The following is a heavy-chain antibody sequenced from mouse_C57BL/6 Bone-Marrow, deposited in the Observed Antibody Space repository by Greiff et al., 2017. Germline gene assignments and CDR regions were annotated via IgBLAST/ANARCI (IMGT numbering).Heavy chain of an antibody. CDR3: AKNERKNYYGRIYAMDY. CDR2: IWRGGST. CDR1: GFSLTSYG. J-gene: IGHJ4*01. D-gene: IGHD1-1*01. V-gene: IGHV2-5*01. Sequence: QVQLQQSGPGLVQPSQSLSITCTVSGFSLTSYGVHWVRQSPGKGLEWLGVIWRGGSTDYNAAFMSRLSITKDNSKSQVFFKMNSLQADDTAIYYCAKNERKNYYGRIYAMDYWGQGTSVTVSS.